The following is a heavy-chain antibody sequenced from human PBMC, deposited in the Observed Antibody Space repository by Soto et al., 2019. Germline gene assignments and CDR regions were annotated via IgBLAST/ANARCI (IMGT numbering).Heavy chain of an antibody. J-gene: IGHJ5*02. CDR3: AREDGDLNWFDP. Sequence: EVQLVESGGGLVQPGGSLRLSCAASGFTFSSYSMNWVRQAPGKGLEWVSYISSSSSTIYYADSVKGRFTISRDNAKNSLYQQMNSLRDEDTAVYYCAREDGDLNWFDPWGQGTLVTVSS. CDR1: GFTFSSYS. D-gene: IGHD4-17*01. CDR2: ISSSSSTI. V-gene: IGHV3-48*02.